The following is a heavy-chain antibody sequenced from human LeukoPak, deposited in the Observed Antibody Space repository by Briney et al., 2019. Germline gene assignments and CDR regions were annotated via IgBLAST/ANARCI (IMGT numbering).Heavy chain of an antibody. Sequence: SETLSLTCAVYGGSFSGYYWSWIRQPPGKGLEWIGEINHSGSTNYNPSLKSRVTISVDTSKNQFSLKPSSVTAADTAVYYCARGLKLWLPLVGYWGQGTLVTVSS. J-gene: IGHJ4*02. CDR1: GGSFSGYY. CDR3: ARGLKLWLPLVGY. V-gene: IGHV4-34*01. CDR2: INHSGST. D-gene: IGHD5-18*01.